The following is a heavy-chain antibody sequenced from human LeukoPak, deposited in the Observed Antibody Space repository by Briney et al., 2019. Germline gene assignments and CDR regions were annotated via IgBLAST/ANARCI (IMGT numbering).Heavy chain of an antibody. J-gene: IGHJ5*02. D-gene: IGHD3-10*01. CDR1: GGSISSYY. CDR3: AKFEPGRWFDP. V-gene: IGHV4-59*01. CDR2: MHDSGST. Sequence: SVTLSLTCTVSGGSISSYYWSWIRQPPGKGMEWIGYMHDSGSTNHNPSLKSRVTMSVDTSKNQFSLKLTSVTAADTAVYYCAKFEPGRWFDPWGQGTLVTVSS.